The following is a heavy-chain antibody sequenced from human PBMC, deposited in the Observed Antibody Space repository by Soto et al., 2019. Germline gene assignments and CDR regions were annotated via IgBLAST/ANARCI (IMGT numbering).Heavy chain of an antibody. CDR2: ITGAGRFT. CDR3: AKVDKQLPTPGAFDI. V-gene: IGHV3-23*01. J-gene: IGHJ3*02. Sequence: PGGSLRLSCAASGFTFSSYALNWVRQAPGRGLEWVSAITGAGRFTYYADPVKGRFTISRDNSKNTLYLQMNSLRAEDTAVYYCAKVDKQLPTPGAFDIWGQGTMVTVSS. D-gene: IGHD6-6*01. CDR1: GFTFSSYA.